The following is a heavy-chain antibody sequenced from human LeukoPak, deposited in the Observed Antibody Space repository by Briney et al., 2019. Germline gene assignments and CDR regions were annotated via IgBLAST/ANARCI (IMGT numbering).Heavy chain of an antibody. V-gene: IGHV5-10-1*01. Sequence: GESLKISCKGSGYSFTSYWNSWVRQMPGKGLEWMGRIGPSDSYTNYSPSFQGHVTISADKSISTAYLQWSSLKASDTAMYYCARHDKSYGSPFDYWGQGTLVTVSS. CDR3: ARHDKSYGSPFDY. J-gene: IGHJ4*02. CDR2: IGPSDSYT. D-gene: IGHD5-18*01. CDR1: GYSFTSYW.